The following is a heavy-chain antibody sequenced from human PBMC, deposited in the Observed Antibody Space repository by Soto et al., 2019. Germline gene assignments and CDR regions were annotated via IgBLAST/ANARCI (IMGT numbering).Heavy chain of an antibody. V-gene: IGHV1-18*04. CDR2: ISAYNGNT. Sequence: ASVKVSCKASGYSFASHGISWVRRAPGQGLEWMGWISAYNGNTNYVQKFQERVTMTTDTSTSTAYVELRSLRSDDTAVYYCARDPPITGSTRGTPLMGFWGKGTTVTVSS. CDR3: ARDPPITGSTRGTPLMGF. CDR1: GYSFASHG. J-gene: IGHJ6*04. D-gene: IGHD1-20*01.